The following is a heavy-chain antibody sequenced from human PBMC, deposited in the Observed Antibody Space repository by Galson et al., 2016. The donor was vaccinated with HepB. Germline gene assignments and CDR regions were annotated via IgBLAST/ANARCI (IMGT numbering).Heavy chain of an antibody. Sequence: SVKVSCKASGFTFSKFAMHWIRQAPGHRFEWMGKINAGSGDTKYSEEFKGRITITINTSARTVYLELTSLRSEDTATYYCARGYNWIGGDGSALDSWGQGTLVIVSS. J-gene: IGHJ4*02. CDR2: INAGSGDT. V-gene: IGHV1-3*01. CDR3: ARGYNWIGGDGSALDS. CDR1: GFTFSKFA. D-gene: IGHD1-20*01.